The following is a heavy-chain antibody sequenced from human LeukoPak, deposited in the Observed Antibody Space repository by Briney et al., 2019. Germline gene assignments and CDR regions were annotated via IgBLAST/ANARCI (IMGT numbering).Heavy chain of an antibody. J-gene: IGHJ6*03. Sequence: PGGSLRLSCAASGFTFSSYWMHWVRHAPGKGLVWVSRINSDGSSTIYADSVKGRFTISRDNAKNTLYLQMNSLRAEDTAVYYCARGYSYGYEVYDYYYMDVWGKGTTVTVSS. CDR2: INSDGSST. V-gene: IGHV3-74*01. CDR1: GFTFSSYW. CDR3: ARGYSYGYEVYDYYYMDV. D-gene: IGHD5-18*01.